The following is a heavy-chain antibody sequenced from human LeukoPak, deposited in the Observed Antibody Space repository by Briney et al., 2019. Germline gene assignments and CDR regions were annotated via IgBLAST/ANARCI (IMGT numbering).Heavy chain of an antibody. CDR1: GYTLTELS. D-gene: IGHD2-2*01. V-gene: IGHV1-24*01. CDR2: FDPEDGET. J-gene: IGHJ4*02. CDR3: ARGGGIYCSSTSCYEEDFFDY. Sequence: ASVKVSCKVSGYTLTELSMHWVRQAPGKGLEWMGGFDPEDGETIYAQKFQGRVTMTEDTSTDTAYMELSRLRSDDTAVYYCARGGGIYCSSTSCYEEDFFDYWGQGTLVTVSS.